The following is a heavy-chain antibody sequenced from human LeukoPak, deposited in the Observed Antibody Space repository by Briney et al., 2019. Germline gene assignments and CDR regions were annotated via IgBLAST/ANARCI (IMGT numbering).Heavy chain of an antibody. V-gene: IGHV1-46*01. CDR2: INPSGGGT. Sequence: GASVKVSCKASGYTFTSYFMHWVRQAPGQGLEWMGIINPSGGGTSYAQRFQGRVTMTRDTSTSTVYMELSSLGSEDTAVYYCARRVSGWYYDYWGQGTLVTVSS. CDR1: GYTFTSYF. D-gene: IGHD6-19*01. CDR3: ARRVSGWYYDY. J-gene: IGHJ4*02.